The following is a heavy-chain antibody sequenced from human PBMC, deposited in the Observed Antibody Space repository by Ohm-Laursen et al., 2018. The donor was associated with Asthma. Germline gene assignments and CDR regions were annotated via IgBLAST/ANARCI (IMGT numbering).Heavy chain of an antibody. CDR1: GYTFTSYY. V-gene: IGHV1-46*01. CDR3: ARGPIGIAATNWFDP. Sequence: SVKVSCKASGYTFTSYYMHWVRQAPGQGLEWMGIINPSGGSTSYAQKFQGRVTMTRDTSTSTVYMELSSLRSEDTAVYYCARGPIGIAATNWFDPWGQGTLVTVSS. J-gene: IGHJ5*02. D-gene: IGHD6-13*01. CDR2: INPSGGST.